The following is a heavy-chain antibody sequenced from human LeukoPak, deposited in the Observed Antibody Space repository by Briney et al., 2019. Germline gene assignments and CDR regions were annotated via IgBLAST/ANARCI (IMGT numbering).Heavy chain of an antibody. CDR1: GFTFSSYA. CDR3: AREYYDFWSGYSHGRFDP. CDR2: ISYGGSNK. Sequence: PGRSLRLSCAASGFTFSSYAMHWVRQAPGKGLEWVAVISYGGSNKYYADSVKGRFTISRDNSKNTLYLQMNSLRAEDTAVYYCAREYYDFWSGYSHGRFDPWGQGTLVTVSP. V-gene: IGHV3-30*01. J-gene: IGHJ5*02. D-gene: IGHD3-3*01.